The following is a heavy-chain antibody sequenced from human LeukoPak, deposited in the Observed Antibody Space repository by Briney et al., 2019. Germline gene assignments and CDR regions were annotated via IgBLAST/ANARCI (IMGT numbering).Heavy chain of an antibody. Sequence: ASVKVSCKASGYTFTSYYMHWVRQAPGQGLEWMGINSTSGGNTGYAQKFQGRIIMTRDTSTSTVYLDLSSLRSDDTAVYYCARANRLTIFGVVTHYYGMDVWGQGTTVTVSS. CDR3: ARANRLTIFGVVTHYYGMDV. V-gene: IGHV1-46*01. CDR1: GYTFTSYY. J-gene: IGHJ6*02. CDR2: NSTSGGNT. D-gene: IGHD3-3*01.